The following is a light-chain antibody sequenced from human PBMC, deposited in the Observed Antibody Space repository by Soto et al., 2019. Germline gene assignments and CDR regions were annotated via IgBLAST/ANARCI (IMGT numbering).Light chain of an antibody. CDR3: QQTYSIPLT. CDR1: QNIVNY. CDR2: RAS. Sequence: DIQMTQSPSSLSGSVGDRVTISCRASQNIVNYLHWYQRKPGTAPRLLISRASTVRSGIPPRFSGSGSGRDFTLTISSLRPDDIGTYFCQQTYSIPLTFGPGTRVDI. J-gene: IGKJ1*01. V-gene: IGKV1-39*01.